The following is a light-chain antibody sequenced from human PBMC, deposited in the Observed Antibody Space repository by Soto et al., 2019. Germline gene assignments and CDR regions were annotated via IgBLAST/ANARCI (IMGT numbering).Light chain of an antibody. Sequence: EVVLTQSPGTLSLSPGERATLSCRASQSVSSSNLAWYQQKPGQAPRLLIYGASNRATGVPDRFSSSGSGTDFRISISRLEPENFAVYYCHQYARSPDWDQWTFGLRTKVEVK. J-gene: IGKJ1*01. CDR2: GAS. CDR1: QSVSSSN. CDR3: HQYARSPDWDQWT. V-gene: IGKV3-20*01.